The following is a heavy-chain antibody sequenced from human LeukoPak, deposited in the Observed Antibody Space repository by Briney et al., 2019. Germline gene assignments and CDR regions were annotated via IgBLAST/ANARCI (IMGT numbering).Heavy chain of an antibody. J-gene: IGHJ3*02. CDR3: ARHFTYYYISSGYPRDGFDI. D-gene: IGHD3-22*01. Sequence: SETLSLTCTVSSGSFKLYYWSWIRQSPGKGLVWIGYIHYSGSTNYNPSLKSRVTMSVDMSKNQFSLKLSSVTAADTALYYCARHFTYYYISSGYPRDGFDIWGLGTMVTVSS. CDR1: SGSFKLYY. CDR2: IHYSGST. V-gene: IGHV4-59*08.